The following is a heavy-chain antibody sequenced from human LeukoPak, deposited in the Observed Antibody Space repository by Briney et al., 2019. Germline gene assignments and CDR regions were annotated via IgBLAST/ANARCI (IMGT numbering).Heavy chain of an antibody. CDR3: ARNYGSGNYYTPSDY. CDR1: GYTFTTYW. Sequence: GGSLKISCKGSGYTFTTYWIAWVRQMPGKGLEWMGIIYPGDYDTRYSPSFQGQVTISADKSISTAYLQWSKLKASDTAMYYCARNYGSGNYYTPSDYWGQGTLVTVSS. D-gene: IGHD3-10*01. J-gene: IGHJ4*02. CDR2: IYPGDYDT. V-gene: IGHV5-51*01.